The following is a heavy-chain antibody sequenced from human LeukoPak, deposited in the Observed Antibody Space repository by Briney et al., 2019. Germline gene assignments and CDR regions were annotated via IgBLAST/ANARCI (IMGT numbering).Heavy chain of an antibody. V-gene: IGHV3-13*01. Sequence: LPGGSLRLSCAASGFTFSSYDMHWVRQATGKGLEWVSAIGTAGDTYYPGSVMGRFTISRENTKNSLYLQMNSLRAGDTAVYYCARVASGYCSGGSCYSFTRYWYFDLWGRGTLVTVSS. CDR2: IGTAGDT. CDR3: ARVASGYCSGGSCYSFTRYWYFDL. J-gene: IGHJ2*01. CDR1: GFTFSSYD. D-gene: IGHD2-15*01.